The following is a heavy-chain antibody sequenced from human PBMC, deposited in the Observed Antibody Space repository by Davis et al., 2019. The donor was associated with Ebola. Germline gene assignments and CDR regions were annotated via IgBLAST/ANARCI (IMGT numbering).Heavy chain of an antibody. Sequence: PGGSLRLSCTDSVITFSSYAMTWVRQAPGKGLEWVSSFSSSRNHTYYADSVRGRFTISRDNAKNTLFLQMNSLRAEDTAVYWCARDLSPGWDYGRNGYFYGSDAFDIWGQGTMVTVSS. J-gene: IGHJ3*02. CDR2: FSSSRNHT. CDR3: ARDLSPGWDYGRNGYFYGSDAFDI. V-gene: IGHV3-21*01. CDR1: VITFSSYA. D-gene: IGHD3-22*01.